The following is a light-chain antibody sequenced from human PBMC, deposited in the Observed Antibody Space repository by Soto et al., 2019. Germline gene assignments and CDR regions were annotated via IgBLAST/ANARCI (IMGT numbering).Light chain of an antibody. V-gene: IGKV1-5*01. J-gene: IGKJ2*01. Sequence: DLQKTQSHSTLSAFVGARVAITCRVTHDITNCLAWYQQTPGKAPRLLIYDVSTLQTGGPSRLSGRGAGTEATLIRSSLQPGDVSTYYCQQYFHYPVTFGRGTKGEIK. CDR3: QQYFHYPVT. CDR1: HDITNC. CDR2: DVS.